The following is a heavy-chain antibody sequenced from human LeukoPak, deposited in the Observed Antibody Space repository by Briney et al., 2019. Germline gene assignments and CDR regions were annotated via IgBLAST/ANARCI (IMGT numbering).Heavy chain of an antibody. J-gene: IGHJ4*02. D-gene: IGHD6-13*01. CDR3: AKVSSPGIAAAGPYYFDY. V-gene: IGHV3-30*18. CDR1: GFTFSSYG. CDR2: ISYDGSNK. Sequence: GGSLRLSCAASGFTFSSYGMHWVRQAPGKGLEWVAVISYDGSNKYYADSVKGRFTISRDNSKNTLYLQMNSLRAEDTAVYYCAKVSSPGIAAAGPYYFDYWGQGTLVTVSS.